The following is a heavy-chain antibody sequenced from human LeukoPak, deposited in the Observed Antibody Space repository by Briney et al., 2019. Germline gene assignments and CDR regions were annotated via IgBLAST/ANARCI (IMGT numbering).Heavy chain of an antibody. V-gene: IGHV3-33*01. CDR1: GFTFSSYD. J-gene: IGHJ3*01. D-gene: IGHD4-17*01. Sequence: GGSLRLSCAASGFTFSSYDMHWVRQAPGKGLEWVAIIWYDGSEEYYADSVKGRFTISRDNFKNTLYLQMNSLRAEDTAMYYCTSPTVTAHAFDVWGQGTMVTVSS. CDR2: IWYDGSEE. CDR3: TSPTVTAHAFDV.